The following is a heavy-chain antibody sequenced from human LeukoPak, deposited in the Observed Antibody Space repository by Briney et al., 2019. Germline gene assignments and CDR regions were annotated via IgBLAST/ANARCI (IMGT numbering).Heavy chain of an antibody. D-gene: IGHD3-16*01. J-gene: IGHJ4*02. Sequence: GASVKVSCKASGYTFTNYYMNWVRQAPGQGLEWMGIVNPSGGSTSYAQKFQGRVTVTRDTSTSTVYMELSSLRSEDTAMYYCAREGEIGLDLAEHRGPGTLANGSS. CDR1: GYTFTNYY. V-gene: IGHV1-46*01. CDR3: AREGEIGLDLAEH. CDR2: VNPSGGST.